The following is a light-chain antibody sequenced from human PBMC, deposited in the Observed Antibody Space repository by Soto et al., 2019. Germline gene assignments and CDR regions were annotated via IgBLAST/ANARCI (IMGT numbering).Light chain of an antibody. CDR3: QEYNSVPLT. CDR1: QGIGNY. J-gene: IGKJ3*01. CDR2: AAS. Sequence: DIQVTQPPSSLSASVGDRVTITCRASQGIGNYLAWYQQKPGEVPNLLIYAASTLQSGVPSRFSGSGSGIDFTLTISSLQSEDVATYYCQEYNSVPLTFGPGTKVDIK. V-gene: IGKV1-27*01.